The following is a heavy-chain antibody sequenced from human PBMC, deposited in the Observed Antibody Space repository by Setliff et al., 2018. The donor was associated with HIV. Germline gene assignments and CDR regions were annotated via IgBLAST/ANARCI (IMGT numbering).Heavy chain of an antibody. J-gene: IGHJ3*02. CDR3: ARHQVAMSMLVVQDPGPFDS. CDR1: GNSFDNHW. V-gene: IGHV5-51*01. D-gene: IGHD3-10*02. CDR2: IYTGDSGT. Sequence: PGESPTISCRAFGNSFDNHWIAWVRQRPGKGPEWMGFIYTGDSGTKYSPAFQGRVTISADKSIKTTYLQWTSLQSSDTAMYYCARHQVAMSMLVVQDPGPFDSWGQGTRVTVSS.